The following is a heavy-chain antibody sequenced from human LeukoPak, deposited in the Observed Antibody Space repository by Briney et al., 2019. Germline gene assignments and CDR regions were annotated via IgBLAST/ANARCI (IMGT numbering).Heavy chain of an antibody. Sequence: GGSLRLSCAASGFIVSGNYMTWVRQAPGEGLEWVSGISASGAYTFYADSVKGRFTISRDNSKNTLHLQMSSLRVEDTAVYYCAKEGRLTRYFQHWGQGTLVTVSS. D-gene: IGHD1-26*01. CDR3: AKEGRLTRYFQH. V-gene: IGHV3-23*01. J-gene: IGHJ1*01. CDR1: GFIVSGNY. CDR2: ISASGAYT.